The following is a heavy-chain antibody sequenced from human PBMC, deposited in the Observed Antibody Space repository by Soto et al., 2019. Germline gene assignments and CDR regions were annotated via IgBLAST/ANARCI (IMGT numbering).Heavy chain of an antibody. CDR2: INHSGST. J-gene: IGHJ6*02. CDR1: GGSFSGYY. CDR3: ARRGAARDSYYYYGMDV. Sequence: SETLSLTCAVHGGSFSGYYWSWIRQPPGKGLEWIGEINHSGSTNYNPSLKSRATISVDTSKNQFSLKLSSVTAADTAVYYCARRGAARDSYYYYGMDVWGQGTTVTVSS. D-gene: IGHD6-6*01. V-gene: IGHV4-34*01.